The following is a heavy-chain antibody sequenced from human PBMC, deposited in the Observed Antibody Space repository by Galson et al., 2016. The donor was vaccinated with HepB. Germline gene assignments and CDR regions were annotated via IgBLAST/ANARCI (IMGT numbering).Heavy chain of an antibody. V-gene: IGHV5-51*01. CDR3: ARMLPWLQPEYFDC. J-gene: IGHJ4*02. D-gene: IGHD5-24*01. CDR1: GYSFRKYW. Sequence: QSGAEVKKPGESLKISCKGSGYSFRKYWIAWVRQMPGKGLEWMGSIYPGDSGTKFGPSFQGQVSISADTSIDTAYLQWSGLKASDTAMYYCARMLPWLQPEYFDCWGQGTLVTVSS. CDR2: IYPGDSGT.